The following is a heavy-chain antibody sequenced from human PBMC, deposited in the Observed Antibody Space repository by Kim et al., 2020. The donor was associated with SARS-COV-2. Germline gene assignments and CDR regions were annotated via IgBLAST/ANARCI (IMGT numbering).Heavy chain of an antibody. CDR2: MNPNSGNT. CDR3: ARGQSSSWYEDFDY. J-gene: IGHJ4*02. Sequence: ASVKVSCKASGYTFTSYDINWVRQATGQGLEWMGWMNPNSGNTGYAQKFQGRVTMTRNTSISTAYMELSSLRSEDTAVYYCARGQSSSWYEDFDYWGQGTLVTVSS. CDR1: GYTFTSYD. D-gene: IGHD6-13*01. V-gene: IGHV1-8*01.